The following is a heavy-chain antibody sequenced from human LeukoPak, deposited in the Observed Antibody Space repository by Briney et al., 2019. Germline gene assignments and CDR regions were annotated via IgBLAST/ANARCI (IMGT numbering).Heavy chain of an antibody. D-gene: IGHD1-1*01. CDR1: GFTFSSYSMN. CDR3: ARLPYGNYDAFDI. V-gene: IGHV4-39*01. Sequence: GSLRLSCAASGFTFSSYSMNWVRQAPGKGLEWIGSIYYSGSTYYNPSLKSRVNIYVEKSKKQFSLKLSSVTAADTAVYYCARLPYGNYDAFDIWGQGTMVTVSS. CDR2: IYYSGST. J-gene: IGHJ3*02.